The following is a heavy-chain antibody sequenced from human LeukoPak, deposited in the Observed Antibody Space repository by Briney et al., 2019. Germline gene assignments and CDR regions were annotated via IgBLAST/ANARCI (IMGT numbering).Heavy chain of an antibody. J-gene: IGHJ3*02. CDR2: IIPIFGTA. CDR1: GGTFTIYA. CDR3: ARGLIGPHAFDI. D-gene: IGHD2-21*01. V-gene: IGHV1-69*06. Sequence: ASVTLSFTASGGTFTIYAISCVRQAPGQGPEWMGGIIPIFGTANYAQKFQGRVTITADKSTSTAYMELSSLRSEDTAVYYCARGLIGPHAFDIWGQGTMVTVSS.